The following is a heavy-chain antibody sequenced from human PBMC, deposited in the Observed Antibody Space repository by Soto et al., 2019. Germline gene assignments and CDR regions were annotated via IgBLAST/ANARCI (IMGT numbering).Heavy chain of an antibody. CDR3: ARVSHAGVGFYYYGMDV. J-gene: IGHJ6*02. D-gene: IGHD1-26*01. V-gene: IGHV3-30-3*01. CDR2: ISYDGSNK. Sequence: VRQAPGKGLEWVAVISYDGSNKYYADSVKGRFTISRDNSKNTLYLQMNSLRAEDTAVYYCARVSHAGVGFYYYGMDVWGQGTTVTVSS.